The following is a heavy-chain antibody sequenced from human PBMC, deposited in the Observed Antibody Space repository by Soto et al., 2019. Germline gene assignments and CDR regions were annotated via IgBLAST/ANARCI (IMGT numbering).Heavy chain of an antibody. CDR1: GFTFSEYA. CDR2: VSANGDNT. CDR3: ARGDRGGSGSPASYYFSGLDV. Sequence: EVKVLESGGDLVQPGGSLRLSCVASGFTFSEYAMTWVRQAPGKGLDWVSSVSANGDNTYYADSVKGRFTISRDNSNNTLLLQMNSLRAEDTALYYCARGDRGGSGSPASYYFSGLDVWGQGTTVIVSS. D-gene: IGHD3-10*01. J-gene: IGHJ6*02. V-gene: IGHV3-23*01.